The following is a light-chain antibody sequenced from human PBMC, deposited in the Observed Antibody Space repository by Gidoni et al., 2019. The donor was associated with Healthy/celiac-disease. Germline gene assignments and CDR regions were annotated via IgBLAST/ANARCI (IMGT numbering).Light chain of an antibody. CDR1: QSISSW. J-gene: IGKJ2*01. Sequence: DIHMTQSPSTLSASVGDRVTITCRASQSISSWLAWYQQKPGKAPKLLIYKASSLESGVTSRLSGSGSGKEFTLTISSLQPDDFATYYCQQYNSYLYTFGQGTKLESK. V-gene: IGKV1-5*03. CDR3: QQYNSYLYT. CDR2: KAS.